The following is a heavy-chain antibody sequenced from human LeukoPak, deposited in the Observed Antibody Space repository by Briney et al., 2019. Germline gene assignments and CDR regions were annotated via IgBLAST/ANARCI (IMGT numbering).Heavy chain of an antibody. V-gene: IGHV4-30-4*08. CDR3: ARGFCSGGSCYPYYLDF. CDR2: IYYSGTT. Sequence: SETLSLTCTVSGGSISSGGYYWSWIRQHPGKGLEWIGYIYYSGTTYYSPSLTSRVTMSVDTSKKQFSLKLSSVTTADTAVYYCARGFCSGGSCYPYYLDFWGQGTLVTVSS. J-gene: IGHJ4*02. CDR1: GGSISSGGYY. D-gene: IGHD2-15*01.